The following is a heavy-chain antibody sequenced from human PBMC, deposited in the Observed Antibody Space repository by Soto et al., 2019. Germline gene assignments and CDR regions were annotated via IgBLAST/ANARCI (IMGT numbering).Heavy chain of an antibody. Sequence: QVQLVQSGAEVKKPGSSVKVSCKASGGTFSSYTISWVRQAPGQGLEWMGRIIPILGIANYAQKFQGRVTITADKSTSTASMELSSVRSEDTAGYYCARDPYCSGGSCYYYYGMDVWGQGTTVTVSS. V-gene: IGHV1-69*08. CDR2: IIPILGIA. CDR1: GGTFSSYT. J-gene: IGHJ6*02. CDR3: ARDPYCSGGSCYYYYGMDV. D-gene: IGHD2-15*01.